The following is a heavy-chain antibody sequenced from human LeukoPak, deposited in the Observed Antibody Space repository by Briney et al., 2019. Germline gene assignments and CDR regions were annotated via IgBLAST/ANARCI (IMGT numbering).Heavy chain of an antibody. D-gene: IGHD6-19*01. CDR3: AKPVAGTHFDY. Sequence: GGSLRLSCAASGFTFSSYGMHWVRQAPGKGLGWVAVISYDGSNKYYADSVKGRLTISRDNSKNTLYLQMNSLRAEDTAVYYCAKPVAGTHFDYWGQGTLVTVSS. J-gene: IGHJ4*02. CDR2: ISYDGSNK. V-gene: IGHV3-30*18. CDR1: GFTFSSYG.